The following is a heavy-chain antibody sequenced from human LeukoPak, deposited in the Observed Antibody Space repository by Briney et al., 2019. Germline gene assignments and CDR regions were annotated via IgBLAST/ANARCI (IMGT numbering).Heavy chain of an antibody. J-gene: IGHJ4*02. CDR3: ARELTGNYYNF. D-gene: IGHD1-26*01. CDR1: GGSISSYY. Sequence: SETLSLTRTVSGGSISSYYWNWIRQPPGKGLEWIGNIYYGGSTNYNPSLKSRVTISVDPSKNQFSLKLSSVSAADSAVYFCARELTGNYYNFWGQGTLVTVSS. V-gene: IGHV4-59*01. CDR2: IYYGGST.